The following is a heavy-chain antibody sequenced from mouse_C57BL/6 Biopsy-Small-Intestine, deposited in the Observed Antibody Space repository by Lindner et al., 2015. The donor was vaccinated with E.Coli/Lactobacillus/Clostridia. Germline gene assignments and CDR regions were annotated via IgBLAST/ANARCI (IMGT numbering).Heavy chain of an antibody. V-gene: IGHV1-81*01. CDR2: IYPRSGNT. CDR1: GYTFTSYG. Sequence: VQLQESGAELARPGASVKLSCKASGYTFTSYGISWVKQRTGQGLEWIGEIYPRSGNTYYNEKFKGKATLTADKSSSTAYMELRSLTSEDSAVYFCAREGHFPVFPYWGQGTLVTVSA. CDR3: AREGHFPVFPY. J-gene: IGHJ3*01.